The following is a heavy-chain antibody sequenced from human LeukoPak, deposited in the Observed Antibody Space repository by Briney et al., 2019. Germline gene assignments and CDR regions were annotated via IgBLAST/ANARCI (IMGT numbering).Heavy chain of an antibody. CDR2: IYYSGST. CDR1: GGSISSYY. Sequence: SETLSLTCTVSGGSISSYYWSWIRQPPGKGLEWIGYIYYSGSTNYNPSLKSRVTISVDTSKKQFSLKLSSVTAADTAVYYCARTVVPAAIRVSYYYYGMDVCGQGTTVTVSS. V-gene: IGHV4-59*12. J-gene: IGHJ6*02. CDR3: ARTVVPAAIRVSYYYYGMDV. D-gene: IGHD2-2*02.